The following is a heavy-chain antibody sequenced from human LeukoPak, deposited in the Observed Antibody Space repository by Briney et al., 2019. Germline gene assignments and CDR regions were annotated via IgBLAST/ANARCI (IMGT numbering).Heavy chain of an antibody. J-gene: IGHJ4*02. Sequence: SVGSLRLSCAASGFTFSNYAMSWVRQAPGKGLEWVSAISGRPSYADSVKGRFTISRDNSKNTLYLQVNSLRAEDTAVYYCAKALDYWYFDYWGQGTLVTVSS. D-gene: IGHD2/OR15-2a*01. V-gene: IGHV3-23*01. CDR3: AKALDYWYFDY. CDR2: ISGRP. CDR1: GFTFSNYA.